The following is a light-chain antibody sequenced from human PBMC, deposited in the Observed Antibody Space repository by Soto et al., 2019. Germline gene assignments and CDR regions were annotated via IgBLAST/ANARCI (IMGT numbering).Light chain of an antibody. J-gene: IGLJ2*01. CDR2: SNN. V-gene: IGLV1-44*01. CDR1: SSNIGSNT. Sequence: QSVLTQPPSASGTPGQRVTLSCSGRSSNIGSNTVNWYQQLPGTAPKLLIYSNNQRPSGVPDRFSGSKSGTSASLAISGVQSEDEADYYWAAWDDSLNGPVVFGGGTKVTVL. CDR3: AAWDDSLNGPVV.